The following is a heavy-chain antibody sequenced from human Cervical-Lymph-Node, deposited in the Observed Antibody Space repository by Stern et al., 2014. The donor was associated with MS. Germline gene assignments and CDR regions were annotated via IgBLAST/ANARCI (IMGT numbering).Heavy chain of an antibody. V-gene: IGHV5-51*01. J-gene: IGHJ4*02. CDR2: IYPGVSDT. CDR3: ARDYGDYAFDY. CDR1: GYSFTANW. Sequence: EVQLVESGAEVKKPGESLKISCKGSGYSFTANWIAWVRQMPGKGLEWMGIIYPGVSDTRYSPSFQGQVTISADKAISTAYLHVSSLKASDTAMYYCARDYGDYAFDYWGQGTLVTVSS. D-gene: IGHD4-17*01.